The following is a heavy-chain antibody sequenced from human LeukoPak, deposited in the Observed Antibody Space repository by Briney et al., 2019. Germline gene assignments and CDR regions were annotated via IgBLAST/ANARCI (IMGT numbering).Heavy chain of an antibody. CDR3: AGLVGRYSSGLYYYYFDY. V-gene: IGHV4-4*02. D-gene: IGHD3-22*01. Sequence: SDTLSLTCTVSGDSINSLDLWSWVRQPPGKGLEWIGEMYLSGTTHSNPSVKSRVTISIDKSKNQFFLNLSSVTAADTAVYYCAGLVGRYSSGLYYYYFDYWGQGTLVTVSS. CDR2: MYLSGTT. CDR1: GDSINSLDL. J-gene: IGHJ4*02.